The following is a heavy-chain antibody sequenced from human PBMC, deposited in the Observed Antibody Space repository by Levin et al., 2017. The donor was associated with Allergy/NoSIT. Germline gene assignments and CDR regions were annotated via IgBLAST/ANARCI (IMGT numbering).Heavy chain of an antibody. CDR2: IYWDDDK. J-gene: IGHJ5*02. CDR1: GFSLSTSGVG. CDR3: AHIQLLYDLIAWTSWFDP. D-gene: IGHD2-2*02. Sequence: SGPTLVKPTQTLTLTCTFSGFSLSTSGVGVGWIRQPPGKALEWLALIYWDDDKRYSPSLKSRLTITKDTSKNQVVLTMTNMDPVDTATYYCAHIQLLYDLIAWTSWFDPWGQGTLVTVSS. V-gene: IGHV2-5*02.